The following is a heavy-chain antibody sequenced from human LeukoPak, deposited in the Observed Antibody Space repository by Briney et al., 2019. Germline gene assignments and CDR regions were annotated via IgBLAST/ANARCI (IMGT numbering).Heavy chain of an antibody. CDR1: VFTLSSYA. Sequence: PGGSLRLSCAASVFTLSSYAMRWVRQAPGGGLEWVSSICGSGGSTYYPDSVKGRFTISRDNSKNTLYLQMNSLRAEDTAVYYCAKDWDYYGSGSYSDYWGQGTLVTVSS. J-gene: IGHJ4*02. CDR3: AKDWDYYGSGSYSDY. D-gene: IGHD3-10*01. V-gene: IGHV3-23*01. CDR2: ICGSGGST.